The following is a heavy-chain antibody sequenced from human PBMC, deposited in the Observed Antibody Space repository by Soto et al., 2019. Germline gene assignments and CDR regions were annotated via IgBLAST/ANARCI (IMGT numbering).Heavy chain of an antibody. V-gene: IGHV3-7*03. CDR1: GLTFSGHW. J-gene: IGHJ4*02. Sequence: LRLSCAASGLTFSGHWMTWVRQTPGEGLQWVAAIKPDGSETFYVDSVKGRFTISRDNARNSLFLQMDSLRAEDTAVYYCTSRPSGMTYHAVFDFWGQGTLVTVSS. CDR2: IKPDGSET. CDR3: TSRPSGMTYHAVFDF. D-gene: IGHD2-21*02.